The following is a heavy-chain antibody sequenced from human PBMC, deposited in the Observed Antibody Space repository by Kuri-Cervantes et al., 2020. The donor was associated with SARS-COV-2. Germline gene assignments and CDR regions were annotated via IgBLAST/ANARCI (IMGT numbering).Heavy chain of an antibody. V-gene: IGHV3-48*01. D-gene: IGHD1-26*01. CDR1: GFTFSSYS. Sequence: GESLKISCAASGFTFSSYSMNWVRQAPGKGLEWVSYISSSSSTIYYADSVKGRFTISRDNSKNTLYLQMNSLRAEDTAVYYCAKGWSASLVGASWENYWGQGTLVTVSS. CDR3: AKGWSASLVGASWENY. J-gene: IGHJ4*02. CDR2: ISSSSSTI.